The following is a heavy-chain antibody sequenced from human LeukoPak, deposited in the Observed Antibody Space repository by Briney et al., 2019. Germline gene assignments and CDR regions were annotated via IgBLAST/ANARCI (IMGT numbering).Heavy chain of an antibody. CDR1: GDSVSSNSAA. Sequence: SQTLSLTCAISGDSVSSNSAAWNWIRQSPSRGLEWLGRTYYRSKWYNDYTASVKSRISITPDTSKNQFSLQLNSVTPEDTAVYYCARGATYYYDTRGYYHGLFDPWGQGTLVTVSS. CDR2: TYYRSKWYN. V-gene: IGHV6-1*01. D-gene: IGHD3-22*01. CDR3: ARGATYYYDTRGYYHGLFDP. J-gene: IGHJ5*02.